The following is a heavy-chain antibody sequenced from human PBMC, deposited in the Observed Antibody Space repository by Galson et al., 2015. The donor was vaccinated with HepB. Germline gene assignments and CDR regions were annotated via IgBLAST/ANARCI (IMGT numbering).Heavy chain of an antibody. CDR1: GFTFRSYS. CDR2: ITTSGTYR. V-gene: IGHV3-21*01. D-gene: IGHD6-19*01. Sequence: SLRLSCAASGFTFRSYSMNWVRQAPGKGLEWVASITTSGTYRYYTDSLKGRFTISVDTSKNQLSLRLTSVTAADTAVYYCARHGATNSSGWHDWLSWFDPWGQGTLVTVSS. CDR3: ARHGATNSSGWHDWLSWFDP. J-gene: IGHJ5*02.